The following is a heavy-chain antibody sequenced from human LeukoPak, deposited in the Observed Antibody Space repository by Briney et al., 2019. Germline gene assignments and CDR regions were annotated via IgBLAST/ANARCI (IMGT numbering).Heavy chain of an antibody. Sequence: GGSLRLSCAASGFTVSSYAMSWVRQAPGKGLEWVSAISGSGDSTYYADSVKGRFTISRDNSKNTLYLQMNSLRAEDTAVYYCAKVLLWFGEYDNWGQGTLVTVSS. J-gene: IGHJ4*02. CDR2: ISGSGDST. V-gene: IGHV3-23*01. CDR1: GFTVSSYA. CDR3: AKVLLWFGEYDN. D-gene: IGHD3-10*01.